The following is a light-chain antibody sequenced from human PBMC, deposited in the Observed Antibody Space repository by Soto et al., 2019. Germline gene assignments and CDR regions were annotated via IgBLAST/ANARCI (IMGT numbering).Light chain of an antibody. Sequence: IVLTQSPGTLSLSPGERATLSCRASQSVSSYLAWYQQKPGQAPILLIYDASNRATGIPARFSGSGSGTDFTLTISGLEPEDFAVYYCQQRSNWPPSITFGQGTRLEIK. J-gene: IGKJ5*01. CDR1: QSVSSY. CDR3: QQRSNWPPSIT. V-gene: IGKV3-11*01. CDR2: DAS.